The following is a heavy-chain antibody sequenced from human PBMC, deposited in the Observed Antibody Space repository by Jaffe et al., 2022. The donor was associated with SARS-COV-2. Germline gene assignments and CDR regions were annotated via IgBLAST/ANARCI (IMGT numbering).Heavy chain of an antibody. CDR3: ARVGVFDLGYYYYYMDV. CDR2: INSDGSST. CDR1: GFTFSSYW. D-gene: IGHD3-16*01. Sequence: EVQLVESGGGLVQPGGSLRLSCAASGFTFSSYWMHWVRQAPGKGLVWVSRINSDGSSTSYADSVKGRFTISRDNAKNTLYLQMNSLRAEDTAVYYCARVGVFDLGYYYYYMDVWGKGTTVTVSS. V-gene: IGHV3-74*01. J-gene: IGHJ6*03.